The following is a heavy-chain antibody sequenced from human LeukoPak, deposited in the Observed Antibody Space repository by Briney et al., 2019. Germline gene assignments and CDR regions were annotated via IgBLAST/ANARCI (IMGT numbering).Heavy chain of an antibody. V-gene: IGHV3-23*01. J-gene: IGHJ4*02. CDR3: ARDPGDS. CDR1: GFTFSSYA. CDR2: ISGSGGST. Sequence: PGGSLRLSRAASGFTFSSYAMSWVRQAPGKGLEWVSAISGSGGSTYYADSVKGRFTMSRDNAKNSLYLQMNSLRAEDTAVYYCARDPGDSWGQGTLVTVSS.